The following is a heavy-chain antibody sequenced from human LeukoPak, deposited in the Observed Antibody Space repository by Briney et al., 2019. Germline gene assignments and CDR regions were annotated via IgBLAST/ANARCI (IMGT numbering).Heavy chain of an antibody. CDR2: ISSSGSTL. CDR1: GFTFSDYY. D-gene: IGHD1-20*01. J-gene: IGHJ4*02. V-gene: IGHV3-11*01. CDR3: ARRRYNWNAIDY. Sequence: GGSLRLSCAASGFTFSDYYMSWIRQAPGKGLERVSYISSSGSTLYYADSVKGRITISRDNAKNSLYLQMNSLRAEDTAVYYCARRRYNWNAIDYWGQGTLVTVSS.